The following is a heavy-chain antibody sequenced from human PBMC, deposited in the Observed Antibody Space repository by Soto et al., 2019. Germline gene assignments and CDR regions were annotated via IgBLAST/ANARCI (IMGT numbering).Heavy chain of an antibody. J-gene: IGHJ5*02. CDR2: IYYSGST. Sequence: QVQLQESGPGLVKPSQTLSLTCTVSGGSISSGDYYWSWIRQHPGKGLEWIGYIYYSGSTYSNPSLKSRVTISVDTSKTQFSLKLSSVTAADTAVYYCARWWSGSRQGFDPWGQGTLVTVSS. CDR1: GGSISSGDYY. CDR3: ARWWSGSRQGFDP. D-gene: IGHD3-3*01. V-gene: IGHV4-31*03.